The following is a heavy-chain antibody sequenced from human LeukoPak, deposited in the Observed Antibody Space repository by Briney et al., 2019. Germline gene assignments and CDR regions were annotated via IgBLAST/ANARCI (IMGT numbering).Heavy chain of an antibody. D-gene: IGHD3-10*01. CDR3: AKLDGSGSSTDY. CDR2: VSGSGDTT. Sequence: GGSLRLSCAASGFSFGNHAMICVRQAAGKGLEWVSVVSGSGDTTYYADSVKGRFTISRDNSKNTLYLQMNSLRAEDTAVYYCAKLDGSGSSTDYWGQGTLVTVSS. CDR1: GFSFGNHA. V-gene: IGHV3-23*01. J-gene: IGHJ4*02.